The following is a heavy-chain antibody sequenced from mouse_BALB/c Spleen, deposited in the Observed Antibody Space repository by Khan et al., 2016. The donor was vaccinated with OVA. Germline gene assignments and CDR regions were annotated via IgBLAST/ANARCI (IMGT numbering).Heavy chain of an antibody. CDR1: GYSITSDYA. D-gene: IGHD1-1*01. CDR3: ARVYGGDFDY. J-gene: IGHJ2*01. CDR2: ISYSVNT. V-gene: IGHV3-2*02. Sequence: EVQLQQSGPGLVKPSQSLSLTCTVTGYSITSDYAWNWIRQFPGNKLEWMVYISYSVNTKYNPSLTSRISITRDTSMNPFFLQLNSVTIEDTDTYYCARVYGGDFDYWGQGTTLTVSS.